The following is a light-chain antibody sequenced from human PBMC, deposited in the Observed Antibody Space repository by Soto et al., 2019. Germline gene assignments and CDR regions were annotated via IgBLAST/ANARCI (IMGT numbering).Light chain of an antibody. CDR3: MQALQSLT. V-gene: IGKV2-28*01. CDR1: QSLLYNNTYNY. CDR2: FGS. J-gene: IGKJ5*01. Sequence: EIVMTQSPLTLPVNPGEPASISSRSSQSLLYNNTYNYLDWYVQKPGQSPQLLIYFGSNRAPGVPDRFSGSGSGTDFTLKINRVEAEDVGTYYCMQALQSLTFGQGTRLEIQ.